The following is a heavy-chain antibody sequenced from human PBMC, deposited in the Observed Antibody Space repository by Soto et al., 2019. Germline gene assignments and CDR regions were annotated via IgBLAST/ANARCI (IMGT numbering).Heavy chain of an antibody. V-gene: IGHV1-24*01. CDR3: ATAASSGWYVGFDY. Sequence: ASVKVSCKVSGYTLTELSMHWVRQAPGKGIEWMGGFDPEDGETIYAQKFQGRVTMTEDTSTDTAYMELSSLRSEDTAVYYCATAASSGWYVGFDYWGQGTLVTVSS. D-gene: IGHD6-19*01. CDR1: GYTLTELS. CDR2: FDPEDGET. J-gene: IGHJ4*02.